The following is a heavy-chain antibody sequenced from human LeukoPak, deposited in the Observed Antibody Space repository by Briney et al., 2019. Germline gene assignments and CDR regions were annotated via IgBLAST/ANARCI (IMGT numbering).Heavy chain of an antibody. CDR3: AKIAETSGSYGQGFDY. V-gene: IGHV3-23*01. D-gene: IGHD1-26*01. J-gene: IGHJ4*02. CDR2: INNNGANT. CDR1: GFAFSNHN. Sequence: AGESLRLSCVASGFAFSNHNMDWVRQAPGKGLEWVSGINNNGANTYYADSVKGRFTISRDNSKNTLYLQMNSLRAEDTAVYYCAKIAETSGSYGQGFDYWGQGTLVTISS.